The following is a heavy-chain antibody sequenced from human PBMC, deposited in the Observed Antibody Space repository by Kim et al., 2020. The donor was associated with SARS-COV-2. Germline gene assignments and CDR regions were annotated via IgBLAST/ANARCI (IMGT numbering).Heavy chain of an antibody. D-gene: IGHD1-1*01. CDR3: ARDGGVSWNEKGGGMDV. Sequence: GGSLRLSCAASGFTFSSYGMHWVRQAPGKGLEWVAVIWYDGSNKYYADSVKGRFTISRDNSKNTLYLQMNSLRAEDTAVYYCARDGGVSWNEKGGGMDVWGQGTTVTVSS. V-gene: IGHV3-33*01. CDR1: GFTFSSYG. J-gene: IGHJ6*02. CDR2: IWYDGSNK.